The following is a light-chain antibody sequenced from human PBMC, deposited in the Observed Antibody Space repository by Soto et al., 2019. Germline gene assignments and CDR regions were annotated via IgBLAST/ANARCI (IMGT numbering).Light chain of an antibody. J-gene: IGLJ1*01. CDR1: SSDVGGYNY. CDR3: SSYTSGSLRV. V-gene: IGLV2-14*01. CDR2: EVS. Sequence: QSVLTQAASVSGCPGQSITISCTGTSSDVGGYNYVSWYQHHPGKAPKLLIYEVSYRPSGVSDRFSGSKSANTASLTISGLQAEDEADYYCSSYTSGSLRVFGTGTKV.